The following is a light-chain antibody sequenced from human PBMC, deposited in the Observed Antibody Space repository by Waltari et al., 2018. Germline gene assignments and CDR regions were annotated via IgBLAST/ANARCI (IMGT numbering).Light chain of an antibody. V-gene: IGLV2-23*02. Sequence: QSALTQPASVSGSPGQSITISFTGTSSDVGGYNYFSWYQQHPGKAPKLMIYDVSKRPSGVSNRFSGSKSGNTASLTISGLQAEDEADYYCCSYAGSLYVFGTGTKVTVL. CDR3: CSYAGSLYV. CDR2: DVS. CDR1: SSDVGGYNY. J-gene: IGLJ1*01.